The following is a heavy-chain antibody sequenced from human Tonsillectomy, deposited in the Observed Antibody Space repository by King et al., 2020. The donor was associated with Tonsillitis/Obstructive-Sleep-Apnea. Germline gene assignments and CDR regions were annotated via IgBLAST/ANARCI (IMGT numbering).Heavy chain of an antibody. Sequence: VQLVESGGGLVKPGGSLRLSCAASGFTFNNAWMSWVRQAPGKGLEWVGRVKSQREGGTRDYAAPVKGRFSISRDDSKNTVYLQMNSLKTEDTAVYFCSTLSYYYLRSSYFDAFDLWGQGTMVTVSS. CDR2: VKSQREGGTR. J-gene: IGHJ3*01. V-gene: IGHV3-15*01. D-gene: IGHD3-3*01. CDR1: GFTFNNAW. CDR3: STLSYYYLRSSYFDAFDL.